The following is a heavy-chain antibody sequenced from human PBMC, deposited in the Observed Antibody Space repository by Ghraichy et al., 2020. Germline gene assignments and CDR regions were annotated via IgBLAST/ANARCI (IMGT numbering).Heavy chain of an antibody. CDR1: GFTFSSYA. J-gene: IGHJ3*02. D-gene: IGHD6-6*01. CDR3: AKANSSSFTSESPWGAFDI. Sequence: GGSLRLTCAASGFTFSSYAMSWVRQAPGKGLEWVSAISGSGGSTYYADSVKGRFTISRDNSKNTLYLQMNSLRAEDTAVYYCAKANSSSFTSESPWGAFDIWGQGTMVTVSS. CDR2: ISGSGGST. V-gene: IGHV3-23*01.